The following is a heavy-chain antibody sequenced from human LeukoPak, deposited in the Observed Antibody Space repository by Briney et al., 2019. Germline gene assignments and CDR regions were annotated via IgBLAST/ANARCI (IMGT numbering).Heavy chain of an antibody. J-gene: IGHJ4*02. D-gene: IGHD3-9*01. CDR2: ISSSGSTI. V-gene: IGHV3-48*03. CDR1: GFTFSSYE. Sequence: GGSLRLSCAASGFTFSSYEMNWVRQAPGKGLEWVSYISSSGSTIYYADSVKGRFTISRDNAKNSLYLQMNSLRAEDTAVYYCARSRPYYDILTGPLDYWGQGTLVTSPQ. CDR3: ARSRPYYDILTGPLDY.